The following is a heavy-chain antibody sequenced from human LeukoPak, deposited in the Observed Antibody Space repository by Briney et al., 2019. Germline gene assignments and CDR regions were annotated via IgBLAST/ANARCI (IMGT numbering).Heavy chain of an antibody. Sequence: ASVKVSCKASGGTFSSYAISWVRQAPGQGLEWMGGIIPIFGTANYAQKFQGRVTITADESTSTAYMELSSLRSEDTAVYYCARDGHKDGYNSYYFDYWGQGTLVTVSS. J-gene: IGHJ4*02. CDR3: ARDGHKDGYNSYYFDY. D-gene: IGHD5-24*01. V-gene: IGHV1-69*13. CDR2: IIPIFGTA. CDR1: GGTFSSYA.